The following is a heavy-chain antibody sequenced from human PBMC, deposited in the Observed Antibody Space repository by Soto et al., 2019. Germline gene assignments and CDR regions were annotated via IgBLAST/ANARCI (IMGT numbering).Heavy chain of an antibody. CDR1: GYTFTSYG. Sequence: ASVKVSCKASGYTFTSYGISWVRQAPGQGLEWMGWISAYNGNTNYAQKFQGRVTITADESTSTAYMELSSLRSEDTAVYYCAKYSSGFEYNWFDPWGQGTLVTVSS. CDR3: AKYSSGFEYNWFDP. D-gene: IGHD6-19*01. V-gene: IGHV1-18*01. J-gene: IGHJ5*02. CDR2: ISAYNGNT.